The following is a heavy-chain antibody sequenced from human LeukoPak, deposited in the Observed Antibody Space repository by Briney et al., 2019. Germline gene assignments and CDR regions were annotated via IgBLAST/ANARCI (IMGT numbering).Heavy chain of an antibody. CDR2: ISSSGSTI. J-gene: IGHJ4*02. CDR3: ARDYYDYVWGSFSPVGY. V-gene: IGHV3-48*04. D-gene: IGHD3-16*01. CDR1: GFTFSRSW. Sequence: GGSQRLSCAASGFTFSRSWMNWVRQAPGKGLEWVSYISSSGSTIYYADSVKGRFTISRDNAKNSLYLQMNSLRAEDTAVYYCARDYYDYVWGSFSPVGYWGQGTLVTVSS.